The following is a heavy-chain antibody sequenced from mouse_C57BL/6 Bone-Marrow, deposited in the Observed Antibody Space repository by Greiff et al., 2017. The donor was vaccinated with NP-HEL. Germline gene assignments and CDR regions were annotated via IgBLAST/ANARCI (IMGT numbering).Heavy chain of an antibody. D-gene: IGHD2-3*01. Sequence: QVQLQQPGAELVRPGTSVKLSCKASGYTFTSYWMHWVKQRPGQGLEWIGVIDPSDSYTNYNQKFKGKATLTVDTSSSTAYMQLSSLTSEDSAVYDCARWLLQDYFDYWGQGTTLTVSS. CDR1: GYTFTSYW. CDR2: IDPSDSYT. CDR3: ARWLLQDYFDY. V-gene: IGHV1-59*01. J-gene: IGHJ2*01.